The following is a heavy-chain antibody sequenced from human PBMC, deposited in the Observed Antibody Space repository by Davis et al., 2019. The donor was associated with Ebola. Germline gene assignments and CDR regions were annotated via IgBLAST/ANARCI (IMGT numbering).Heavy chain of an antibody. CDR1: GYTFTSYA. D-gene: IGHD1-26*01. J-gene: IGHJ4*02. CDR2: INAGNGNT. V-gene: IGHV1-3*01. Sequence: ASVKVSCKASGYTFTSYAMHWVRQAPGQRLEWMGWINAGNGNTKYSQKFQGRVTITRDTSASTAYMELRSLRSDDTAVYYCARDSLVGATAYWGQGTLVTVSS. CDR3: ARDSLVGATAY.